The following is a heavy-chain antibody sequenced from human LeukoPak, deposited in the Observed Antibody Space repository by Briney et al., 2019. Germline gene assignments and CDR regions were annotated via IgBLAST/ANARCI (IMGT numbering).Heavy chain of an antibody. CDR1: GFSFSTYA. Sequence: GTSLRLSCAASGFSFSTYAMHWVRQAPGKGLEWVAFIRYDGSNKYYADSVKGRFTISRDNSKNTLYLQMNSLRAEDTAVYYCAKDAAANADAFDIWGQGTMVTVSS. CDR2: IRYDGSNK. J-gene: IGHJ3*02. V-gene: IGHV3-30*02. CDR3: AKDAAANADAFDI. D-gene: IGHD6-13*01.